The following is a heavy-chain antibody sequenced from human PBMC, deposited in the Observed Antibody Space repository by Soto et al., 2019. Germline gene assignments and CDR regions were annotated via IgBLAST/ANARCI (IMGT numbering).Heavy chain of an antibody. CDR3: ARSFIASPFTGVVVPAASPGMDV. V-gene: IGHV4-34*01. D-gene: IGHD2-2*01. J-gene: IGHJ6*03. CDR1: GGYFSGYY. CDR2: INHSGST. Sequence: SETKSVTCTVDGGYFSGYYWSWIRQHTGKGLEWIGEINHSGSTNYNPSLKSRVTISVDTSKNQFSLKLSSVTAADTAVYYCARSFIASPFTGVVVPAASPGMDVWGKGTTVTVSS.